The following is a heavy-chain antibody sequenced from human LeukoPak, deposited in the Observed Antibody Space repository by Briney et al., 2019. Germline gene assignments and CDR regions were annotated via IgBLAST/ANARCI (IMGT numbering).Heavy chain of an antibody. D-gene: IGHD4-17*01. J-gene: IGHJ3*02. CDR2: IYYSGST. V-gene: IGHV4-59*08. CDR3: ARSADYGDYAGAFDI. Sequence: PSETLSLTCTVSGGSISSYYWSWIRLPPGKGLEWIGYIYYSGSTNYNPSLKSRVTISVDTSKNQFSLKLSSVTAADTAVYYCARSADYGDYAGAFDIWGQGTMVTVSS. CDR1: GGSISSYY.